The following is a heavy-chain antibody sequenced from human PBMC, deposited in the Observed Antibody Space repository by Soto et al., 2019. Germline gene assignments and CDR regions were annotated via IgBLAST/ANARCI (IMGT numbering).Heavy chain of an antibody. D-gene: IGHD6-13*01. CDR2: INPNSGGT. J-gene: IGHJ6*02. V-gene: IGHV1-2*02. CDR1: GYTFTGYY. Sequence: GASVKVSCKASGYTFTGYYMHWVRQAPGQGLEWMGWINPNSGGTNYAQKFQGRVTMTRDTSISTAYMELSRLRSDDTAVYYCARGSSSSWYYYYYGMDVWGQGTTVTVSS. CDR3: ARGSSSSWYYYYYGMDV.